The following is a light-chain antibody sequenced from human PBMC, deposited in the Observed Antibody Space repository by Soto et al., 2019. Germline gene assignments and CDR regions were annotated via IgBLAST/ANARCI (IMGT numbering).Light chain of an antibody. CDR1: QSVNSY. CDR2: DAS. J-gene: IGKJ4*01. CDR3: QMYNNWVGT. Sequence: EIVLTQSPATLSLSQGEGATLSCRASQSVNSYLVWYQQKPGQAPRLLIYDASNRATGIPARFSGSGSGTDFTLTISSLEPEDFAVYYCQMYNNWVGTFGGGTKVDIK. V-gene: IGKV3-11*01.